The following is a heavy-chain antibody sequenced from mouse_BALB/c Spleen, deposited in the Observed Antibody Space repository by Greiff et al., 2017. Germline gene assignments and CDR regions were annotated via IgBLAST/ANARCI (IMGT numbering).Heavy chain of an antibody. D-gene: IGHD2-4*01. J-gene: IGHJ4*01. CDR3: ARWGDYDTDY. Sequence: EVMLVESGGGLVQPGGSRKLSCAASGFTFSSFGMHWVRQAPEKGLEWVAYISSGSSTIYYADTVKGRFTISRDNPKNTLFLQMTSLRSEDTAMYYCARWGDYDTDYWGQGTSVTVSS. CDR1: GFTFSSFG. CDR2: ISSGSSTI. V-gene: IGHV5-17*02.